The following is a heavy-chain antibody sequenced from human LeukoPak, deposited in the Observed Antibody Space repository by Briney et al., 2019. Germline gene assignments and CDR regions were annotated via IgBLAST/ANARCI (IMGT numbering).Heavy chain of an antibody. D-gene: IGHD5-12*01. CDR1: GGSISSYY. Sequence: PSETLSLTCSVSGGSISSYYWSWIRQPPGKGLELIGYLFYSGNTNSNPSLKSRVTILADTSKNQFSLRLNSVTAADTAVYFCGRVRTWNTGSPEYFEDWGQGTLVTVSS. V-gene: IGHV4-59*01. CDR2: LFYSGNT. J-gene: IGHJ1*01. CDR3: GRVRTWNTGSPEYFED.